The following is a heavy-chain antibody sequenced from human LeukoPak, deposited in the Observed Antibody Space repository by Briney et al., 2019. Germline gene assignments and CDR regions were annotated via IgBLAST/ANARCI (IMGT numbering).Heavy chain of an antibody. CDR3: VRAWYYYGSGYYFDY. D-gene: IGHD3-10*01. CDR2: IYYSGST. V-gene: IGHV4-30-4*01. CDR1: GGSVSSGDYY. J-gene: IGHJ4*02. Sequence: KPSETLSLTCAVSGGSVSSGDYYWSWIRQPPGKGLEWIGYIYYSGSTYYNPSLKSRVTISVDTSKNQFSLKLSSVTAADTAVYYCVRAWYYYGSGYYFDYWGQGTLVTVSS.